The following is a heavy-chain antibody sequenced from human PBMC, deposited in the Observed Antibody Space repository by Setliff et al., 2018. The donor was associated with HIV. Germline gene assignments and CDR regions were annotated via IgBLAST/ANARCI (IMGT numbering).Heavy chain of an antibody. Sequence: GGSLRLSCAASGFTFSDYGMHWVRQAPGKGLEWVAFIYSDANNQYYADSVKGRFTISRDNSKNTLYLQMDSLRDEDTALYYCVKDVNYRSGSLSDFWGQGTPVTVSS. V-gene: IGHV3-30*02. J-gene: IGHJ4*02. D-gene: IGHD3-10*01. CDR1: GFTFSDYG. CDR3: VKDVNYRSGSLSDF. CDR2: IYSDANNQ.